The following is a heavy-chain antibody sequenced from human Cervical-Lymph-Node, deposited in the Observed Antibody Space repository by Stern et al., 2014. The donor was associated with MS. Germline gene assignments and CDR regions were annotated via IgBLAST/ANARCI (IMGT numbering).Heavy chain of an antibody. V-gene: IGHV1-46*01. CDR1: GYTFTRYY. D-gene: IGHD6-13*01. CDR2: INPSGGST. Sequence: VHLVESGAEVKKPGASVKVSCKASGYTFTRYYMNWVRQAPGQGLEWMGIINPSGGSTSYAQKFQGRVTMTRDTSTSTVYMELSSLRSEDTAVYYCARGRQQLVRLDAFDIWGQGTMVTVSS. J-gene: IGHJ3*02. CDR3: ARGRQQLVRLDAFDI.